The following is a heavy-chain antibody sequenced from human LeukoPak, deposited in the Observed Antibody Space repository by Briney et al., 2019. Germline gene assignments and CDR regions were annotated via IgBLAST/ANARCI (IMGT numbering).Heavy chain of an antibody. D-gene: IGHD3-22*01. CDR3: ARDPDYYDDSGYT. CDR1: GGSVSSNRFY. V-gene: IGHV4-39*07. J-gene: IGHJ5*02. Sequence: SETLSLTCTVSGGSVSSNRFYWGWIRQPPGKGLEWIGSMYYSGGTYYNPSLKSRVTISADTYKNQFSLKLSSVTAADTAVYYCARDPDYYDDSGYTWGRGTLVTVSS. CDR2: MYYSGGT.